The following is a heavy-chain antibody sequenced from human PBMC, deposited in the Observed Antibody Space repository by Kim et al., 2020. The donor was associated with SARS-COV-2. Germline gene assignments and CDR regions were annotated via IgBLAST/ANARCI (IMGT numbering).Heavy chain of an antibody. Sequence: GGSLRLSCAASGFTFSSYAMSWVRQAPGKGLEWVSAISGSGGSTYYADSVKGRFTISRDNSKNTLYLQMNSLRAEDTAVYYCAKDKKLGFGSSITMVRGGDYGMDVWGQGTTVTVSS. J-gene: IGHJ6*02. CDR3: AKDKKLGFGSSITMVRGGDYGMDV. CDR1: GFTFSSYA. D-gene: IGHD3-10*01. CDR2: ISGSGGST. V-gene: IGHV3-23*01.